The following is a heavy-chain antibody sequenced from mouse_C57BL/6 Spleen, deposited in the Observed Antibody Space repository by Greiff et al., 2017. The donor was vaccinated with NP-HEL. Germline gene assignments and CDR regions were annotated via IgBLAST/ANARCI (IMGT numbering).Heavy chain of an antibody. CDR3: TRSPLYYGSRETLMDY. D-gene: IGHD1-1*01. Sequence: VQLQQSGAELVRPGASVTLSCKASGYAFTDYEMHWVKQTPVHGLEWIGAIDPETGGTAYNQKFKGKAILTADKSSSTAYMELRSLTSEDSAVYYCTRSPLYYGSRETLMDYWGQGTSVTVSS. CDR1: GYAFTDYE. V-gene: IGHV1-15*01. CDR2: IDPETGGT. J-gene: IGHJ4*01.